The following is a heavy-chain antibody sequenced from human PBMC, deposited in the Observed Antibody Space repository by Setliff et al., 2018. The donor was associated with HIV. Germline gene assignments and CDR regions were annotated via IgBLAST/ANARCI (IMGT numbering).Heavy chain of an antibody. J-gene: IGHJ4*02. Sequence: ASETLSLTCTVSGDSISSGSNYWSWIRQPAGKGLEWIGRIYTSGPRYNPSLENRVTISVDTSKSQFFLTLSSVTAADTAVYYCARASSDIPGVDSNYFDDWGQGTLVTVSS. CDR3: ARASSDIPGVDSNYFDD. CDR1: GDSISSGSNY. V-gene: IGHV4-61*02. D-gene: IGHD2-2*01. CDR2: IYTSGP.